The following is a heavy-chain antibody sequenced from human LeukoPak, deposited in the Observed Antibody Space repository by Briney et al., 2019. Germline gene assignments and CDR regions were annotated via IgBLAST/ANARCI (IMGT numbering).Heavy chain of an antibody. D-gene: IGHD3-22*01. V-gene: IGHV1-46*01. CDR1: GYSFTSYY. CDR2: INPSGGST. CDR3: AREHYYDSSGAPFDY. Sequence: ASVKVSCKASGYSFTSYYMHWVRQAPGQGLEWMGIINPSGGSTNYARRFQGRVTITADESTSTAYMELSSLRSEDTAVYYCAREHYYDSSGAPFDYWGQGTLVTVSS. J-gene: IGHJ4*02.